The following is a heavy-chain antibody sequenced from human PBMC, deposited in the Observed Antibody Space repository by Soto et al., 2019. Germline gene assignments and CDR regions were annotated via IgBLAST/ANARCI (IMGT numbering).Heavy chain of an antibody. CDR3: ARDWGELGPPTGYYGMDV. J-gene: IGHJ6*02. V-gene: IGHV3-74*01. CDR2: INSDGSST. D-gene: IGHD7-27*01. Sequence: VGSLRLSGAASGFTFSSYWMHWVRQAPGKGLVWVSRINSDGSSTSYADSVKGRFTISRDNAKNTLYLQMNSLRAEDTAVYYCARDWGELGPPTGYYGMDVWGQGTTVTVSS. CDR1: GFTFSSYW.